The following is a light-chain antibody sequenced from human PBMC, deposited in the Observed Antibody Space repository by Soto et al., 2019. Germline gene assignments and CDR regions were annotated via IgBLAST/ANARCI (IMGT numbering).Light chain of an antibody. J-gene: IGKJ2*01. CDR3: QQNISYPYT. CDR2: DAS. V-gene: IGKV1-5*01. Sequence: DIQMTQFPSTLSASVGDRVTITCRASQTTNTWLAWYQQKPGTAPKLLIYDASSLEGGVPSRFSASGSGTEFTLTISSLQPEDLATYYGQQNISYPYTFGRGTKVDTK. CDR1: QTTNTW.